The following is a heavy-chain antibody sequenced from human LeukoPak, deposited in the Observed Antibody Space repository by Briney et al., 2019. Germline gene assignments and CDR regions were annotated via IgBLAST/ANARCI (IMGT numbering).Heavy chain of an antibody. J-gene: IGHJ4*02. CDR2: ISNDGSNK. CDR3: AKDRTRQAY. CDR1: GFTFSIYG. Sequence: GRSLRLSCAASGFTFSIYGMHWVRQAPGKGLEWVALISNDGSNKYYADSVKGRFTISRDNSKNTLYLQMNSLRAEDTAVYYCAKDRTRQAYWGQGTLVTVSS. V-gene: IGHV3-30*18. D-gene: IGHD3-3*01.